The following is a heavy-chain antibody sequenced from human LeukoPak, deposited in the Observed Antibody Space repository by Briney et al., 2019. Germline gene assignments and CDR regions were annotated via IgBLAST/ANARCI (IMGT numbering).Heavy chain of an antibody. V-gene: IGHV3-7*01. D-gene: IGHD4-17*01. J-gene: IGHJ4*02. CDR3: ARDIWYSTVTNDY. CDR2: IKQDGSEK. Sequence: GGSLRLSCAASGFTFSSYWMSWVRQAPGKGLEWVANIKQDGSEKYYVDSVKGRFTISRDNAKNSLYLQMNSLRAEDTAVYYCARDIWYSTVTNDYWGQGTLVTVSS. CDR1: GFTFSSYW.